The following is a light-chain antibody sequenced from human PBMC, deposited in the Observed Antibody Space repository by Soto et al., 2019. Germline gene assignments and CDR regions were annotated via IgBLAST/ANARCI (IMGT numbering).Light chain of an antibody. V-gene: IGLV1-51*01. CDR2: DNN. CDR3: ATWDSTLSVWV. J-gene: IGLJ3*02. CDR1: SSNIGNNY. Sequence: QSMVTQPPSVSAAPGQKVTISCSGSSSNIGNNYVSWYQHLPGAAPKLLIYDNNKRPSGIPDRFSGSRSGTSATLGITGLQTGDEADYYCATWDSTLSVWVFGGGTKLTVL.